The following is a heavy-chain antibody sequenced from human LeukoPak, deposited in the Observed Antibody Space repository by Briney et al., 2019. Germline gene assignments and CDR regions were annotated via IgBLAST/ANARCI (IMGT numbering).Heavy chain of an antibody. D-gene: IGHD2-2*01. CDR1: GGSFSGYF. V-gene: IGHV4-34*01. J-gene: IGHJ3*02. Sequence: SENLSLTCAVYGGSFSGYFWSWIRQPPGRGLEWIGEINHSGSNNDNPTLKRRVAISVYTSNSQFSLNLISVTAADTAVYYCARSPRYQLRLPVAGDAFDIWGQGTMVTVSS. CDR2: INHSGSN. CDR3: ARSPRYQLRLPVAGDAFDI.